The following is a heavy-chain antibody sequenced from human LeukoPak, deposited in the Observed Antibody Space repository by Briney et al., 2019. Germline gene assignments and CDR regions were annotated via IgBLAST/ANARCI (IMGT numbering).Heavy chain of an antibody. D-gene: IGHD1-14*01. CDR1: GFTFSSYT. Sequence: GGSLRLSCAVSGFTFSSYTINWVRQAPGKGLEWVSSISSGGTYTYYAESVKGRFTISRDNAKNSLYLQMNSLRAEDTAVYYCATDRTSSDYWGQGTLVTVSS. V-gene: IGHV3-21*01. J-gene: IGHJ4*02. CDR2: ISSGGTYT. CDR3: ATDRTSSDY.